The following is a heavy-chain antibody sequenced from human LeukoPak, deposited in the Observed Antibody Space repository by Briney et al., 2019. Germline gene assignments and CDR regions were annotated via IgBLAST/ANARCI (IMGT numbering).Heavy chain of an antibody. J-gene: IGHJ3*02. D-gene: IGHD3-3*01. CDR1: GYTFTSYD. Sequence: ASVKVSCKASGYTFTSYDINWVRQATGQGLEWMGWMNPNSGNTGYAQKFQGRVTITADESTSTAYMELSSLRSEDTAVYYCARALRFLEVAFDIWGQGTMVTVSS. CDR2: MNPNSGNT. CDR3: ARALRFLEVAFDI. V-gene: IGHV1-8*03.